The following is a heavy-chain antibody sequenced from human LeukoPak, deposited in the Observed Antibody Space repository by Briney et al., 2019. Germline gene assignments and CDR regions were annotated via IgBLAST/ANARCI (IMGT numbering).Heavy chain of an antibody. CDR2: IIPISGTA. CDR1: GGTFSSYA. CDR3: ARARELPHPFDY. D-gene: IGHD1-26*01. Sequence: ASVKVSCKASGGTFSSYAISWVRQAPGQGLEWMGGIIPISGTANYAQKFQGRVTITADESTSTAYMELSSLRSEDTAVYYCARARELPHPFDYWGQGTLVTVSS. J-gene: IGHJ4*02. V-gene: IGHV1-69*13.